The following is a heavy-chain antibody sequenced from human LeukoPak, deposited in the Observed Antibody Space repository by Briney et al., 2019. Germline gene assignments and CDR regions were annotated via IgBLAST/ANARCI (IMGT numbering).Heavy chain of an antibody. CDR1: GGSISSSSYY. CDR3: AREGYSSSPYFDY. V-gene: IGHV4-39*01. CDR2: IYYSGST. Sequence: SETLSLTCTVSGGSISSSSYYWGWIRQPPGKGLEGIGSIYYSGSTYYNPSLKSRVTISVDTSKNQFSLKLSSVTAADTAVYYCAREGYSSSPYFDYWGQGTLVTVSS. J-gene: IGHJ4*02. D-gene: IGHD6-6*01.